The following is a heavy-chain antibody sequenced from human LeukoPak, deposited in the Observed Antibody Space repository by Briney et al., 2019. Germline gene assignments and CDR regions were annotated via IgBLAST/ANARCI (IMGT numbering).Heavy chain of an antibody. CDR2: IYYSGTT. CDR3: ARGDYVFDY. CDR1: GGSITSYY. J-gene: IGHJ4*02. D-gene: IGHD4-17*01. V-gene: IGHV4-59*08. Sequence: SETLSLTCTVSGGSITSYYWSWIRQPPGKGLEWIGYIYYSGTTNYNPSLKSRVTISVDTSKNQFSRKLSSVTAADTAVYYCARGDYVFDYWGRGTLVTVSS.